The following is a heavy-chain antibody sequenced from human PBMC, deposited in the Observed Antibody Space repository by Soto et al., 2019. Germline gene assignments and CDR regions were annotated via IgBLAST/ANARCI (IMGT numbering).Heavy chain of an antibody. D-gene: IGHD3-10*01. CDR3: ARDLWVRGVKNDYYGMDV. J-gene: IGHJ6*02. Sequence: GGSLRLSCAASGFTFSSYAMHWVRQAPGKGLEWVAVISCDGSNKYYADSVKGRFTISRDNSKNTLYLQMNSLRAEDTAVYYCARDLWVRGVKNDYYGMDVWGQGTTVTVSS. CDR1: GFTFSSYA. CDR2: ISCDGSNK. V-gene: IGHV3-30-3*01.